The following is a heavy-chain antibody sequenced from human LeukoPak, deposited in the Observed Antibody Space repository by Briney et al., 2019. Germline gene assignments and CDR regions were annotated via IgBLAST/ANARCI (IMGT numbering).Heavy chain of an antibody. CDR3: ARLIMVRGASDYYYYYMDV. J-gene: IGHJ6*03. V-gene: IGHV5-51*01. CDR1: GCIVTRYW. CDR2: RYPGDSDT. Sequence: LGATLQISSQGAGCIVTRYWIGGGRELPGKGREGMGIRYPGDSDTRYSPSFHGQVTISADQSISTAYLQSSSLKASDTAMYYCARLIMVRGASDYYYYYMDVWGKGTTVTVSS. D-gene: IGHD3-10*01.